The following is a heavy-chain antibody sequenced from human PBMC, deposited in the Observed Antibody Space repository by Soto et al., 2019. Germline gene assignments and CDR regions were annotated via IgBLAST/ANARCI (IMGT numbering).Heavy chain of an antibody. CDR2: IDPSDSYT. D-gene: IGHD2-2*01. V-gene: IGHV5-10-1*01. Sequence: GESRKISCKGSGYSFTSYWISWVRQMPGKGLEWMGRIDPSDSYTNYSPSFQGHVTISADKSISTAYLQWSSLKASDTAMYYCARNTIVVVQNYYYGMDVRGPATTVTVSS. CDR1: GYSFTSYW. CDR3: ARNTIVVVQNYYYGMDV. J-gene: IGHJ6*02.